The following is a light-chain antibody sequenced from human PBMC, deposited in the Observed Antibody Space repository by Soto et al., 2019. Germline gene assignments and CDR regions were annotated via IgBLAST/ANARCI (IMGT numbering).Light chain of an antibody. Sequence: QSVLTQSPSAPASLGASVKLTCTLSSGHSSYAIAWHQQQPEKGPRYLMKLNSDGSHSKGDGIPDRFSGSSSGAERYLTISSLQSEDEADYYCQTWGTGVVFGGGTKVTVL. V-gene: IGLV4-69*01. CDR1: SGHSSYA. CDR3: QTWGTGVV. CDR2: LNSDGSH. J-gene: IGLJ2*01.